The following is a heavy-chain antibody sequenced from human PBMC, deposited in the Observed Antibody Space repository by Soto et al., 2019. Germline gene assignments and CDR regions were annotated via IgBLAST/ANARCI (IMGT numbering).Heavy chain of an antibody. V-gene: IGHV3-33*01. CDR2: IWYDGSNK. CDR1: GFTFSSYG. D-gene: IGHD3-22*01. CDR3: ARDRHYYDSSGYFRILDY. Sequence: SGGSLRLSCAASGFTFSSYGMHWVRQAPGKGLEWVAVIWYDGSNKYYADSVKGRFTISRDNSKNTLYLQMNSLRAEDTAVYYCARDRHYYDSSGYFRILDYWGQGTLVTVS. J-gene: IGHJ4*02.